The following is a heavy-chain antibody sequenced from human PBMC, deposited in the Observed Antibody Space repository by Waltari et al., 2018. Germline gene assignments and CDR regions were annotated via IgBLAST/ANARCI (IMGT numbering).Heavy chain of an antibody. D-gene: IGHD2-2*01. Sequence: QLQLQQSGPGLVKPSETLSLTCTVSGVSMSSTGYYWGWIRQPPGKGLEWIGSMDYSGSAYYNPALRRRVTMSLDTSKNQFSLELSSVTAADTAVYYCVRSYCDTTNCYAVGYLDYWGQGTLVTVSS. CDR2: MDYSGSA. CDR1: GVSMSSTGYY. J-gene: IGHJ4*02. V-gene: IGHV4-39*07. CDR3: VRSYCDTTNCYAVGYLDY.